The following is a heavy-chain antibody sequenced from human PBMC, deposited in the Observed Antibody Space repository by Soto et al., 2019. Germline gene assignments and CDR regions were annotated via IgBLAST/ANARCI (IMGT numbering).Heavy chain of an antibody. CDR3: ASPGVLWFGELLYYY. V-gene: IGHV1-69*13. CDR2: IIPIFGTA. CDR1: GGTFSSYA. J-gene: IGHJ4*02. D-gene: IGHD3-10*01. Sequence: SVKVSCKASGGTFSSYAISWVRQAPGQGLEWMGGIIPIFGTANYAQKFQGRVTITADESTSTAYMELSSLRSEDTAVYYCASPGVLWFGELLYYYWGQGTLVTVSS.